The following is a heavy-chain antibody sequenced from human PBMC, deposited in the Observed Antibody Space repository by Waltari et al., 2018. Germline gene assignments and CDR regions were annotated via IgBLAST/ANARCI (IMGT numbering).Heavy chain of an antibody. CDR2: IGAVTST. V-gene: IGHV3-23*01. J-gene: IGHJ4*02. D-gene: IGHD3-22*01. CDR3: ARVHSLGQYDTSGAESNFDH. Sequence: EVQLLESGGGLVQPGGSLRLSCAASSFSFRSFGISWVRQAPGKGLEWVSAIGAVTSTYYADSVKGRFTISRDNSKNTLFLQMNSLRAEDTAIYYCARVHSLGQYDTSGAESNFDHWGQGALVTVSS. CDR1: SFSFRSFG.